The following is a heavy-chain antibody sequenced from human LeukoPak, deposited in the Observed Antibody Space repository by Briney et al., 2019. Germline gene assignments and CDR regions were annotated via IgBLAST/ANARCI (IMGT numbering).Heavy chain of an antibody. J-gene: IGHJ3*01. D-gene: IGHD2-15*01. Sequence: SETLSLTCTVSGGSISRYYWSWIRRPLGKGLEWIGYVFHSGSTKYNPSLKSRVTISLDTSKKQFSLNLTSVTATDTAVYFCARHEGHCTGGNCYSNAFDVWGQGTMVTVSS. V-gene: IGHV4-59*08. CDR2: VFHSGST. CDR1: GGSISRYY. CDR3: ARHEGHCTGGNCYSNAFDV.